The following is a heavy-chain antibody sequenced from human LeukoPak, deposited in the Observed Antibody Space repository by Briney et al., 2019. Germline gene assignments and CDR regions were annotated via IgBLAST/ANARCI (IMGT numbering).Heavy chain of an antibody. Sequence: PSETLSLTCAVSGGSISSGVYSWSCIRQPPGKGLEWIGYIYHSGTTYYNPSLESRVTISVDRSKTQFSLNLNSVTAADTAVYYCARSSDILTGYFDYWGQGILVTVSS. D-gene: IGHD3-9*01. CDR1: GGSISSGVYS. CDR2: IYHSGTT. V-gene: IGHV4-30-2*01. J-gene: IGHJ4*02. CDR3: ARSSDILTGYFDY.